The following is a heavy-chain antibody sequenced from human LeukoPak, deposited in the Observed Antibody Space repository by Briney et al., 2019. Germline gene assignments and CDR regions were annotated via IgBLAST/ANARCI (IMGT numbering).Heavy chain of an antibody. D-gene: IGHD2-2*02. J-gene: IGHJ4*02. CDR3: ARGDIVVVPAAIGIDY. CDR2: INPNSGGT. CDR1: GYTFTGYY. Sequence: GASVKVSCKASGYTFTGYYMHWVRQAPGQGLEWMGWINPNSGGTNYAQKCQGRVTMTRDTSISTAYMELSRLRSDDTAVYYCARGDIVVVPAAIGIDYWGQGTLVTVSS. V-gene: IGHV1-2*02.